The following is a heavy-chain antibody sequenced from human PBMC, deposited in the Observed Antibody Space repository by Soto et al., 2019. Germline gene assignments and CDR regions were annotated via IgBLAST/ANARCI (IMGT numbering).Heavy chain of an antibody. Sequence: SETLSLTCTVSGGSISSYYWSWIRQPPGKGLEWIGYIYYSGSTNYNPSLKSRVTISVDTSKNQFSLKLSSVTAADTAVYYCARAKGLTRGFDIWGQGTMVTVSS. J-gene: IGHJ3*02. CDR1: GGSISSYY. D-gene: IGHD7-27*01. V-gene: IGHV4-59*01. CDR3: ARAKGLTRGFDI. CDR2: IYYSGST.